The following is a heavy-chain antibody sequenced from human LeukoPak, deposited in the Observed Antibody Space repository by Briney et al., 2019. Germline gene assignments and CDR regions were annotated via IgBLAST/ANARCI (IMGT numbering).Heavy chain of an antibody. V-gene: IGHV3-21*01. CDR2: ISSSSSYT. CDR3: ARDRVST. J-gene: IGHJ4*02. Sequence: PGGSLRLSCAASGFTFSSYSMNWVRQAPGKGLEWVSSISSSSSYTYYADSVKGRLTISRDNAKNSLYLQMNSLRAEDTAVYYCARDRVSTWGQGTLVTVSS. CDR1: GFTFSSYS. D-gene: IGHD2-21*01.